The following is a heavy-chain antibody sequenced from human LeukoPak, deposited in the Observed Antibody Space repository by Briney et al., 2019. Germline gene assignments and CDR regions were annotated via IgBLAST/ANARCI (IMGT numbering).Heavy chain of an antibody. D-gene: IGHD2-2*01. CDR2: MNPNSGNT. CDR1: GYTFTSYD. J-gene: IGHJ5*02. V-gene: IGHV1-8*01. Sequence: ASVKVSCKASGYTFTSYDINWVRQATGQELEWMGWMNPNSGNTGYAQKFQGRVTMTRNTSISTAYMELSSLRSEDTAVYYCASLFCSSTSCSYNWFDPWGQGTLVTVSS. CDR3: ASLFCSSTSCSYNWFDP.